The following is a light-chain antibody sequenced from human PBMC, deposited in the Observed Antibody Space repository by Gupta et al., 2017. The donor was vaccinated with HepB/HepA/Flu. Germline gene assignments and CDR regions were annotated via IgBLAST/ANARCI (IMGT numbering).Light chain of an antibody. CDR1: QSVTSN. CDR3: QQYKDWPWT. V-gene: IGKV3-15*01. J-gene: IGKJ1*01. CDR2: GAS. Sequence: EIVMTQFPATLSVSPGERATLSCRASQSVTSNLAWYQQKPGQAPRLLIYGASTRATGIPARFSGSGSGTKFTRTISSLQSEDLAVYCCQQYKDWPWTFGQGTKVEIK.